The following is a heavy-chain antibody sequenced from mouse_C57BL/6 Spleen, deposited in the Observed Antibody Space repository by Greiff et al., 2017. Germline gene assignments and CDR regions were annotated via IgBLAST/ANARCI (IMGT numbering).Heavy chain of an antibody. CDR3: ARGALYAMDD. CDR2: IYPSDSET. J-gene: IGHJ4*01. Sequence: VQLQQPGAELVRPGSSVKLSCKASGYTFTSYWMDWVKQRPGQGLEWIGNIYPSDSETHYNQKFKDKATLTVDKSSSTAYMQLSSLTSEDSAVYYCARGALYAMDDWGQGTSGTVSA. V-gene: IGHV1-61*01. CDR1: GYTFTSYW.